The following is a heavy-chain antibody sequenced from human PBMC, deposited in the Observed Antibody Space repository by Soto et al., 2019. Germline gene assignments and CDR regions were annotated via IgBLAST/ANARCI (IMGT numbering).Heavy chain of an antibody. CDR3: ARDSIGYCSGGSCYGWFDP. J-gene: IGHJ5*02. V-gene: IGHV4-30-4*01. CDR2: IYYSGST. D-gene: IGHD2-15*01. Sequence: SETLSLTCTVSGGSISSGDYYWSWIRQPPGKGLEWIGYIYYSGSTYYNPSLKSRVTISVDTSKNQFSLKLSSVTAADTAVYYCARDSIGYCSGGSCYGWFDPWGQGTLVTVSS. CDR1: GGSISSGDYY.